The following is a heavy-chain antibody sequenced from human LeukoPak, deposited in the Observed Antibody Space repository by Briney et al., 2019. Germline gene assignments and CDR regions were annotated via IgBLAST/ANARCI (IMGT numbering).Heavy chain of an antibody. CDR3: ARKLLEEQWLAFYYYMDV. CDR2: IYYSGST. D-gene: IGHD6-19*01. V-gene: IGHV4-39*01. J-gene: IGHJ6*03. Sequence: SETLSLTCTVSGGSISSSSYYWGWIRQPPGKGQEWIGSIYYSGSTYYNPSLKSRVTISVDTSKNQFSLKLSSVTAADTAAYCCARKLLEEQWLAFYYYMDVWGKGTTVTVSS. CDR1: GGSISSSSYY.